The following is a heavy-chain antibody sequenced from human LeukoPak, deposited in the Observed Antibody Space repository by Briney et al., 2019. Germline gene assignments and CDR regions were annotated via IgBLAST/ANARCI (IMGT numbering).Heavy chain of an antibody. J-gene: IGHJ4*02. V-gene: IGHV4-31*03. D-gene: IGHD5-12*01. CDR1: GDSISSGGYY. CDR2: IYYSGST. Sequence: SETLSLTCTVSGDSISSGGYYWSWVRQHPGKGLEWIGYIYYSGSTFYNPSLKSRVTISVDTSKNQFSLRLSSVTAADTAVYYCAREPRGGGYSFDYWGQGTLVTVSS. CDR3: AREPRGGGYSFDY.